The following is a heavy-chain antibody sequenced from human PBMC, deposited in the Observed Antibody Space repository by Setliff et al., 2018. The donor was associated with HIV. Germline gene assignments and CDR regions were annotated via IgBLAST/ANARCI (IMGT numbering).Heavy chain of an antibody. J-gene: IGHJ4*02. CDR1: SDSISSSY. V-gene: IGHV4-59*08. CDR2: VHHSGST. D-gene: IGHD6-19*01. Sequence: SETLSLTCTVSSDSISSSYWTWIRQPPGQGLEWIGYVHHSGSTKYNASLRSRVTISVDTSTNQFSLKLSSVTAADTAVYYCARGRRSSGWYVYHWGQGTLVTVSS. CDR3: ARGRRSSGWYVYH.